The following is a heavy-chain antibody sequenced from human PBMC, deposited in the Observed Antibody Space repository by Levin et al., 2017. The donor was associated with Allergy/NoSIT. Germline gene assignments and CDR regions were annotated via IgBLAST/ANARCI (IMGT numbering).Heavy chain of an antibody. CDR2: ISSSSSTI. V-gene: IGHV3-48*02. D-gene: IGHD1-26*01. CDR1: GFTFSSYS. Sequence: PGGSLRLSCAASGFTFSSYSMNWVRQAPGKGLEWVSYISSSSSTIYYADSVKGRFTISRDNAKNSLYLQMNSLRDEDTAVYYCARDQVGANYYYGMDVWGQGTTVTVSS. CDR3: ARDQVGANYYYGMDV. J-gene: IGHJ6*02.